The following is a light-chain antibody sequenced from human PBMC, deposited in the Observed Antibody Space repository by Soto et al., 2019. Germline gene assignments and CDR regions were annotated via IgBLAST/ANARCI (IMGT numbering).Light chain of an antibody. V-gene: IGLV2-14*03. CDR1: SSDIGGYNY. CDR2: DVS. Sequence: QSALTQPASGSGSPGQSIPISCTGISSDIGGYNYVSWYQQLPGKAPKLMIYDVSNRRSGVSNRFSGSKSGNTASLTISGLKAEDEADYYCYSYTSSSTVLFGGGTKLAVL. J-gene: IGLJ2*01. CDR3: YSYTSSSTVL.